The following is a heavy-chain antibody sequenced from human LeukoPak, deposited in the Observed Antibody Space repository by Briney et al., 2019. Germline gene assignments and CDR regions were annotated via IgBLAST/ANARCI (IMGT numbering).Heavy chain of an antibody. J-gene: IGHJ3*02. CDR1: GFTVSTKY. D-gene: IGHD3-3*01. CDR2: IYSDGST. CDR3: ASYYLEWLFGWAFDI. V-gene: IGHV3-66*02. Sequence: GGSLRLSCAASGFTVSTKYMSWVRQAPGKGLEWVSLIYSDGSTYYADSVKGRITISSDNSKNTLYLQMNSLRAEDTAVYYCASYYLEWLFGWAFDIWGQGTMVTVFS.